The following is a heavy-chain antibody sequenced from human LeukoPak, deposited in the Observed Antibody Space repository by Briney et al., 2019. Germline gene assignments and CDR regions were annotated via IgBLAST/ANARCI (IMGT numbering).Heavy chain of an antibody. Sequence: SETLSLTCAVSGASISSSSYSWAWIRQPPGKGLEWIGNISYSGSTSYNPSLKSRVTMSVDTSKNQFSLKLSSVTAADTAVYYCARDQIRGYDPTGNRFDPWGQGTLVTVSS. D-gene: IGHD5-12*01. J-gene: IGHJ5*02. CDR1: GASISSSSYS. V-gene: IGHV4-39*07. CDR3: ARDQIRGYDPTGNRFDP. CDR2: ISYSGST.